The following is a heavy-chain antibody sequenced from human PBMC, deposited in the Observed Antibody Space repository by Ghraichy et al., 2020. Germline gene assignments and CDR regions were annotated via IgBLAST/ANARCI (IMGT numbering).Heavy chain of an antibody. J-gene: IGHJ4*02. CDR2: INDVATER. V-gene: IGHV3-7*03. D-gene: IGHD4-17*01. Sequence: GGSLRLSCAASGFDFKKYWMTWVRQAPGKGLEWVANINDVATERYYVDSVKGRFSISRDNDRYTLILQMNNLRVDDTAVYYCARDPSYGALDYWGQGTLVTVSS. CDR1: GFDFKKYW. CDR3: ARDPSYGALDY.